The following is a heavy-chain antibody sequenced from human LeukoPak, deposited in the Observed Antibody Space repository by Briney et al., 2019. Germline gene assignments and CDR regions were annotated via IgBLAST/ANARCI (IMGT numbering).Heavy chain of an antibody. V-gene: IGHV3-30*04. D-gene: IGHD3-10*01. CDR3: ARSPRGFDRLASDD. Sequence: GGSLRLSCAASGFTFSSYAMHWVRQAPGKGLEWVAVISYDGSNKYYADSVKGRFTISRDNSKNTLYLQMNSLRAEDTAVYYCARSPRGFDRLASDDCGQGTLVTVSS. J-gene: IGHJ4*02. CDR1: GFTFSSYA. CDR2: ISYDGSNK.